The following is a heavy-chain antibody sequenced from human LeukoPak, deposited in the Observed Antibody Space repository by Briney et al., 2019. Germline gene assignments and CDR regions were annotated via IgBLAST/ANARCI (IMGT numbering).Heavy chain of an antibody. D-gene: IGHD1-26*01. CDR3: ARPKVGATRGFDY. CDR1: GGSFSGYY. CDR2: ISHSGST. J-gene: IGHJ4*02. Sequence: PSETLSLTCAVSGGSFSGYYWSWIRQPPGKGLEWIGEISHSGSTNYSPSLKSRVTISVDTSKNQFSLTLTSLTAADTAVYYCARPKVGATRGFDYWGQGNLVTVSS. V-gene: IGHV4-34*01.